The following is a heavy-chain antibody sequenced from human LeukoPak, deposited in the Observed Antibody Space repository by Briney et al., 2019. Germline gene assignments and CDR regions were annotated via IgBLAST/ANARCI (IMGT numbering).Heavy chain of an antibody. Sequence: GGSLRLSCAAFGFTFSSYSMNWVRQAPGKGLEWVSYISSSSSTIYYADSVKGRFTISRDNAKNSLYLQMNSLRAEDTAVYYCAKDEEVGATTILWGQGTLVTVSS. V-gene: IGHV3-48*01. CDR1: GFTFSSYS. CDR3: AKDEEVGATTIL. J-gene: IGHJ4*02. D-gene: IGHD1-26*01. CDR2: ISSSSSTI.